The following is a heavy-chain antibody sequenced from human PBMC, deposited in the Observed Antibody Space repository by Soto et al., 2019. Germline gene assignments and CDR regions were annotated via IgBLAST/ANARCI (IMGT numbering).Heavy chain of an antibody. CDR1: GFTFSSYA. D-gene: IGHD5-18*01. CDR3: AKEHTAMALYYYGMDV. Sequence: EVQLVESGGGLVKPGGSLRLSCAASGFTFSSYAMSWVRQAPGKGLEWVSAISGSGGSTYYADSVKGRFTISRDNSKNTLYLQMNSLRAEDTAVYYCAKEHTAMALYYYGMDVWGQGTTVTVSS. CDR2: ISGSGGST. J-gene: IGHJ6*02. V-gene: IGHV3-23*04.